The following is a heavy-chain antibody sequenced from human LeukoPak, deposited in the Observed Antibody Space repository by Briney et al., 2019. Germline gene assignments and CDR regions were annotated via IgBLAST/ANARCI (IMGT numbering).Heavy chain of an antibody. D-gene: IGHD5-24*01. CDR3: ASVLEIGAFDI. J-gene: IGHJ3*02. V-gene: IGHV1-18*01. CDR1: GYTFTSYG. CDR2: ISAYNGNT. Sequence: ASVKVSCKASGYTFTSYGISWVRQAPGQGLEWMGWISAYNGNTNYAQKLQGRVTMTTDTSTSTVYMELSSLRSEDTAVYYCASVLEIGAFDIWGQGTMVTVSS.